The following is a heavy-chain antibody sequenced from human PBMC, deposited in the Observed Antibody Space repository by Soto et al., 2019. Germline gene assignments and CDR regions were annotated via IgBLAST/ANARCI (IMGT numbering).Heavy chain of an antibody. Sequence: ASVKVSCKPSGYTFTDLYIHWVRQAPGQGLEWMGWINPNSGGTNYAQKFQGRVTMTRDTSISTAYMELSRLRSDDTAVYYCARVRRSSVFGVVIRRHDAFDIWGQGTMVTVSS. V-gene: IGHV1-2*02. J-gene: IGHJ3*02. CDR3: ARVRRSSVFGVVIRRHDAFDI. D-gene: IGHD3-3*01. CDR1: GYTFTDLY. CDR2: INPNSGGT.